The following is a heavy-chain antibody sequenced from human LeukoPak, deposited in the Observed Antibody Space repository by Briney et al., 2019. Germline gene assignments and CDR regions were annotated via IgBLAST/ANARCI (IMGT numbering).Heavy chain of an antibody. CDR2: IYYSGST. J-gene: IGHJ6*02. Sequence: SETLSLTCMVTGGSISSISSNNYHWGWIRHPPGKGLEWIGSIYYSGSTYYNPSLKSRVTISVDTSKNQFPLKLSSVTAADTALYYCAREMGVVTAHGIDVWGQGTTVTVSS. CDR3: AREMGVVTAHGIDV. CDR1: GGSISSISSNNYH. D-gene: IGHD4-23*01. V-gene: IGHV4-39*02.